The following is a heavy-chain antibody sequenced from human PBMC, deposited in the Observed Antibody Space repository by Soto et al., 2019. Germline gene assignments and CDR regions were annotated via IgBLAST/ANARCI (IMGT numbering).Heavy chain of an antibody. J-gene: IGHJ4*02. CDR2: ISWNSGSI. CDR3: AKGGQLLSEGGGY. D-gene: IGHD2-2*01. Sequence: EVQLVESGGGLVQPGRSLRLSCAASGFTFDDYAMHWVRQAPGKGLEWVSGISWNSGSIGYADSVKGRFTISRDNAKNPLYLPMNSLRAEDTALYYCAKGGQLLSEGGGYWGQGTLVTVSS. V-gene: IGHV3-9*01. CDR1: GFTFDDYA.